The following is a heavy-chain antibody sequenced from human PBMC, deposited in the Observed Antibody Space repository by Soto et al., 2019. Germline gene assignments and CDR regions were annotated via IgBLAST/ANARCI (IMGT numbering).Heavy chain of an antibody. V-gene: IGHV1-69*12. D-gene: IGHD3-22*01. CDR1: GGTFSSYA. J-gene: IGHJ3*02. CDR2: IIPIFGTA. CDR3: ARLITMIVVGDAFDI. Sequence: QVQLVQSGAEVKKPGSSVKVSCKASGGTFSSYAISWVRQAPRQGLEWMGGIIPIFGTANYAQKFQGRVTITADEAKRTAYMELSSLRSEDTAVYYCARLITMIVVGDAFDIWGQGTMVTVSS.